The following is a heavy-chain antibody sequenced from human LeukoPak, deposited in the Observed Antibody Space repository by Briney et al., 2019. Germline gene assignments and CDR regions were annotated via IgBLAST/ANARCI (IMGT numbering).Heavy chain of an antibody. CDR1: GFTFSSYA. J-gene: IGHJ4*02. CDR3: ARESIDY. V-gene: IGHV3-30-3*01. CDR2: ISYDGSNK. Sequence: PGRSLRLSCAASGFTFSSYAMHWVRQAPGKGLEWVAVISYDGSNKYYADSVKGRFTISRDNSKNTLYLQMNSLRAEDTAVYYCARESIDYWGQGTLVTVSS.